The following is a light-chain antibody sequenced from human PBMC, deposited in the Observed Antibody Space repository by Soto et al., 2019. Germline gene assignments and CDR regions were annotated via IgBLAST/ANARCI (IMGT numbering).Light chain of an antibody. J-gene: IGLJ1*01. CDR2: DVS. CDR1: SSDVGGYNY. V-gene: IGLV2-11*01. Sequence: QSALTQPHSVSGSPGQSVTISCTGTSSDVGGYNYVSWYQQHPGKAPKLMIYDVSKRPSGVPDRFSGSKSGNTASLTISGLQAEDEAYYYCCSYAGSYYVFGTGTKVTVL. CDR3: CSYAGSYYV.